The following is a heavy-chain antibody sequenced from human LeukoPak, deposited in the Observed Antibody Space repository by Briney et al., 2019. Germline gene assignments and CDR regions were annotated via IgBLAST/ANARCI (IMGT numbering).Heavy chain of an antibody. Sequence: GGSLRLSCAGSGFTFSSYDMNWVRQAPGKGLEWVSSISGSSSYIYYADSVKGRFTISRDNAKNSLYLQMNSLRAEDTAVYYCARDPSSGWYLKGWFDPWGQGTLVTVSS. CDR3: ARDPSSGWYLKGWFDP. J-gene: IGHJ5*02. D-gene: IGHD6-19*01. CDR1: GFTFSSYD. V-gene: IGHV3-21*01. CDR2: ISGSSSYI.